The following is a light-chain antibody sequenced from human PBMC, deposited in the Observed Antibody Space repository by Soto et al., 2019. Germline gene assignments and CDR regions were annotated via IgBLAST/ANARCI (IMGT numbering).Light chain of an antibody. V-gene: IGLV2-18*02. CDR3: SSYTSSTTLV. CDR2: DVS. Sequence: QSALTQPPSVSGSPGQSVTISCTGTSSDVGSYDSVSWYQQPPGTAPKLMIYDVSNRPSGVPDRFSGSKSGNTASLTISGLQAEDEADYYCSSYTSSTTLVFGGGTKVTVL. J-gene: IGLJ2*01. CDR1: SSDVGSYDS.